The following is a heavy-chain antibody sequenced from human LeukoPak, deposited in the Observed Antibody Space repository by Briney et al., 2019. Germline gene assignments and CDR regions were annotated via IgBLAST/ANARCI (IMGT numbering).Heavy chain of an antibody. J-gene: IGHJ4*02. Sequence: PGGSLRLSCAVSGITLSNYGMSWVRQAPGKGLEWVAGISDSGGRTKYADSVKGRFTISRDNPKNTLYLQMNSLRPEDTAVYFCAKRGVVIRVILVGFHKEANYFDSWGQGGLVTVSS. V-gene: IGHV3-23*01. CDR1: GITLSNYG. D-gene: IGHD3-22*01. CDR2: ISDSGGRT. CDR3: AKRGVVIRVILVGFHKEANYFDS.